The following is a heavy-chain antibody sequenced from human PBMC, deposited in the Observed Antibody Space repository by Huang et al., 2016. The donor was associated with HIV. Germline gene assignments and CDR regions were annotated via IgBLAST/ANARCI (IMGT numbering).Heavy chain of an antibody. V-gene: IGHV2-5*01. Sequence: QITLKESGPTLVKPTQTLTLTCTFSGFSLSTSGVGVGWIRQPPGKALEWRALIHWNNEKHYNSSLQSSLTITKDTSKKQVVLTMATVDPLDTATYYCARRAASGWQQEYFHLWGQGTLVTVSS. D-gene: IGHD6-19*01. CDR2: IHWNNEK. J-gene: IGHJ1*01. CDR3: ARRAASGWQQEYFHL. CDR1: GFSLSTSGVG.